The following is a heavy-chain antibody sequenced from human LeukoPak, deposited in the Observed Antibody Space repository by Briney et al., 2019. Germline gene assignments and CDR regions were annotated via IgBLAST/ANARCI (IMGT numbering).Heavy chain of an antibody. Sequence: SETLSLTCTVSGGSISDFYWNWIRQAPGKGLEWIGYMYYSGSTNYNPSLNSRVTITVDTSKNHFSLTLRSVTAADTAVYFCARLVVSSWYHEVLLGRDYWGQGTLVTVSS. CDR3: ARLVVSSWYHEVLLGRDY. J-gene: IGHJ4*02. V-gene: IGHV4-59*01. D-gene: IGHD6-13*01. CDR2: MYYSGST. CDR1: GGSISDFY.